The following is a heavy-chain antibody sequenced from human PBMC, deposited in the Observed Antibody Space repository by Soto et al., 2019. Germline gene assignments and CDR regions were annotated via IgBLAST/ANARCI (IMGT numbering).Heavy chain of an antibody. CDR2: IIPVFGTP. D-gene: IGHD3-22*01. Sequence: QVQLVQSGAEVKKPGSSVKVSCKASGGSLSNYGISWVGQAPGQGLEWMGAIIPVFGTPNYAQKFQDRVTITANESTTTVYTEVRSLTSEDTPVYYCARGDATKIVVTTYYAMDVWGQGTTVTVSS. J-gene: IGHJ6*02. CDR1: GGSLSNYG. V-gene: IGHV1-69*12. CDR3: ARGDATKIVVTTYYAMDV.